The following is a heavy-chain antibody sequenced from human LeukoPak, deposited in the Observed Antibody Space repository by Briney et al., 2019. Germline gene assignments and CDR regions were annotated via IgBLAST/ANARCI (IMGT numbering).Heavy chain of an antibody. Sequence: GGSLRLSCAASGFTFSSYEMNWVRQAPGKGLEWVSYISSSGSTIYYADSVKGRFTISRDNAKNSLYLQMNSLRAEDTAVYYCARDLGPNYYDSSGYPFGYWGQGTLVTVSS. D-gene: IGHD3-22*01. CDR3: ARDLGPNYYDSSGYPFGY. CDR2: ISSSGSTI. J-gene: IGHJ4*02. V-gene: IGHV3-48*03. CDR1: GFTFSSYE.